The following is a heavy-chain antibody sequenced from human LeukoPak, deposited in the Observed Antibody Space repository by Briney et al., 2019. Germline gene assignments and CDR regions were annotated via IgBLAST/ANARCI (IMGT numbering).Heavy chain of an antibody. CDR1: GFTFGDYA. J-gene: IGHJ4*02. CDR2: IRSKAYGGTI. CDR3: TRGERFHYDSSVYYLFDY. D-gene: IGHD3-22*01. V-gene: IGHV3-49*03. Sequence: GGSLRLSCTASGFTFGDYAVSWSRQAPGKGLEWVGFIRSKAYGGTIEYAASVKGRFTVSRDDSKSIAYLQMNSLTTEDTAIHYCTRGERFHYDSSVYYLFDYWGQGTLVTVSS.